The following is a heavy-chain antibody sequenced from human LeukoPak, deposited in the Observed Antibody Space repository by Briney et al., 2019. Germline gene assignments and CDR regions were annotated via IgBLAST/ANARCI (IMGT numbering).Heavy chain of an antibody. V-gene: IGHV3-30*02. CDR3: AKERNYYGSSGYYSVAGGPDY. CDR1: GFTFSSYG. D-gene: IGHD3-22*01. Sequence: SGGSLRLSCAASGFTFSSYGMHWVRQAPGKGLEWVAFIRYDRSKKYYADSVKGRFTISRDNSKNTLYLQMNSLRAEDTAVYYCAKERNYYGSSGYYSVAGGPDYWGQGTLVTVSS. CDR2: IRYDRSKK. J-gene: IGHJ4*02.